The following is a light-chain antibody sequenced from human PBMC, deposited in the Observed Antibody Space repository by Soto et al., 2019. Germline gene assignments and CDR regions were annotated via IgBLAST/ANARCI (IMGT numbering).Light chain of an antibody. CDR1: SSDVGSYNL. V-gene: IGLV2-23*02. Sequence: QAVVTQPASVSGSPGQSITISCTGTSSDVGSYNLVSWYQQHPGKAPKLMIYEVSKRPSGVSNRFSGSKSGNMASLTISGLQAEDEADYYCCSYAGSSTYVFGTGTKLAVL. CDR2: EVS. CDR3: CSYAGSSTYV. J-gene: IGLJ1*01.